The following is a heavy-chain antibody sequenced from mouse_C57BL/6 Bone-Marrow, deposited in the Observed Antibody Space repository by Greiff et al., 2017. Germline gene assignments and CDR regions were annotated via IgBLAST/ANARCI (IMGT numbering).Heavy chain of an antibody. CDR3: ARGRYITTEVADYAMDY. CDR1: GYTFTSYW. V-gene: IGHV1-53*01. D-gene: IGHD1-1*01. CDR2: INPSNGGT. Sequence: QVQLQQPGTELVKPGASVKLSCTASGYTFTSYWMHWVKQRPGQGLEWIGNINPSNGGTNYNEKFKSKATLTVDKSSSTAYMQLSSMTSEDSAVYYCARGRYITTEVADYAMDYWGQGTSVTVSS. J-gene: IGHJ4*01.